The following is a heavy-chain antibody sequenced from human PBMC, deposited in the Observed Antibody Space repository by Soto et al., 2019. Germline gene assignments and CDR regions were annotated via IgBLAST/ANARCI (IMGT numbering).Heavy chain of an antibody. CDR1: GCTFSSYA. CDR3: ARSHTPGERITIFGVVIPPGHPYGMDV. Sequence: ASVKVSCKASGCTFSSYAISWVRQAPGQGLEWMGGIIPIFGTANYAQKFQGRVTITADESTSTAYMELSSLRSEDTAVYYCARSHTPGERITIFGVVIPPGHPYGMDVWGQGTTVTVSS. V-gene: IGHV1-69*13. J-gene: IGHJ6*02. CDR2: IIPIFGTA. D-gene: IGHD3-3*01.